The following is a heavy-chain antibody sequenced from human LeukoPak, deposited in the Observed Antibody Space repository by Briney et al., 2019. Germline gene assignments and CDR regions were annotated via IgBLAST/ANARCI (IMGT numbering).Heavy chain of an antibody. CDR3: AKDRRFLSNYYDSSGYLDY. Sequence: AGGSLRLSCAASGFTFSTYGMHWVRQAPGKGLEWVAFIRYDGSNKYYADSVKGRFTISSDNSKNTLYLQMNSLRPEDTAVYYCAKDRRFLSNYYDSSGYLDYWGQGTLVTVSS. V-gene: IGHV3-30*02. CDR2: IRYDGSNK. CDR1: GFTFSTYG. D-gene: IGHD3-22*01. J-gene: IGHJ4*02.